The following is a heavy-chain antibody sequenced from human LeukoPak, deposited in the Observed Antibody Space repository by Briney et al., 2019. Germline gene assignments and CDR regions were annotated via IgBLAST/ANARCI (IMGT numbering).Heavy chain of an antibody. CDR3: AREPKYSSSWYSPHWFDP. V-gene: IGHV4-4*07. J-gene: IGHJ5*02. CDR2: IYTSGST. Sequence: SETLSLTCTVPGGSISSYYWSWIRQPAGKGLEWIGRIYTSGSTNYNPSLKSRVTMSVDTSKNQFSLKLSSVTAADTAVYYCAREPKYSSSWYSPHWFDPWGQGILVTVSS. D-gene: IGHD6-13*01. CDR1: GGSISSYY.